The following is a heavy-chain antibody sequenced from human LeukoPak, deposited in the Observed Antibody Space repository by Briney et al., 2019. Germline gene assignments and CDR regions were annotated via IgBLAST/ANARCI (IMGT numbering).Heavy chain of an antibody. J-gene: IGHJ6*02. CDR3: ACSSTNYYYYGMDV. V-gene: IGHV4-34*01. D-gene: IGHD2-2*01. Sequence: PSETLSLTCAVYGGSFSGYYWSWIRQPPGKGLEWIGEINHSGSTNYHPSLTSRVTISVDTSKNQFSLKLSSVTAADTAVYYCACSSTNYYYYGMDVWGQGTTVTVSS. CDR1: GGSFSGYY. CDR2: INHSGST.